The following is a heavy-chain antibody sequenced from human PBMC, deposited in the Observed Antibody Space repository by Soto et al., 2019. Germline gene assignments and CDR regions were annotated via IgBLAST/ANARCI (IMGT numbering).Heavy chain of an antibody. CDR3: ARQAYASNVPDS. J-gene: IGHJ5*01. CDR1: GYNFARDW. Sequence: GESLKISCKGSGYNFARDWIGWVQQRPGKGLEWMGTIFPGDSDTKYSPSFEGHVTISVDKSITTAYLQWSSLKASDTAMYYCARQAYASNVPDSWGHGTLVTVSS. V-gene: IGHV5-51*07. D-gene: IGHD2-8*01. CDR2: IFPGDSDT.